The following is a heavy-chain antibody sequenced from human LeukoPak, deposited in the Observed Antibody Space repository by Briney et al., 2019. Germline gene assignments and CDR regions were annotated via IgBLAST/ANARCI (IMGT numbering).Heavy chain of an antibody. D-gene: IGHD2-2*01. CDR2: IYTSGST. CDR3: ASGRPEYCSSTSCHLRFDY. V-gene: IGHV4-4*07. Sequence: SETLSLTCAVSGYSISSGYYWGWIRQPAGKGLEWIGRIYTSGSTNYNPSLKSRVTMSVDTSKNQFSLKLSSVTAADTAVYYCASGRPEYCSSTSCHLRFDYWGQGTPVTVSS. J-gene: IGHJ4*02. CDR1: GYSISSGYY.